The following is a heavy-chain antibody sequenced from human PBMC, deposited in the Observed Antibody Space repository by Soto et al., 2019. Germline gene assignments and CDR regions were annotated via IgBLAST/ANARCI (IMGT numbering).Heavy chain of an antibody. CDR1: GFTFSKAW. V-gene: IGHV3-15*01. CDR2: IMSKTDGGTT. Sequence: GGSLRLSCATSGFTFSKAWVGWVRQAPGKGLEWVGRIMSKTDGGTTDYAAPVKGRFTISRDDSKSTLYLQMNSLKTEDTAFYYCTTDSGMSPYSFDYWGQGTLVTVS. J-gene: IGHJ4*02. CDR3: TTDSGMSPYSFDY. D-gene: IGHD1-26*01.